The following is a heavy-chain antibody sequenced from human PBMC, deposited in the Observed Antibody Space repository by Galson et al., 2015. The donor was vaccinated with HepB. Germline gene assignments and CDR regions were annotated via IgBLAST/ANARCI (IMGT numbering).Heavy chain of an antibody. CDR3: ARGAGRRGQLELQPKGSYYYYHTDV. J-gene: IGHJ6*03. CDR2: INPNSGGT. CDR1: GYTFTGYY. Sequence: SVKVSCKASGYTFTGYYMHWVRQAPGQGLEWMGWINPNSGGTNYAQKFQGRVTMTRDTSISTAYMELSRLRSDDTAVYYCARGAGRRGQLELQPKGSYYYYHTDVCRKWTTVTVS. D-gene: IGHD1-7*01. V-gene: IGHV1-2*02.